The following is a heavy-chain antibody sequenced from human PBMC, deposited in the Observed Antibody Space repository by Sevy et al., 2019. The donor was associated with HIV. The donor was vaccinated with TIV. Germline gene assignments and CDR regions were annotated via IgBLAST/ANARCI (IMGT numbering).Heavy chain of an antibody. V-gene: IGHV3-74*01. CDR2: IDTDGRDT. CDR3: VRDRPGPKHYMDV. J-gene: IGHJ6*03. Sequence: GGSLRLSCVASGFIFSTDWMHWVRQAPGNGLVWVSRIDTDGRDTSYADSVKGRFTISRDNAKNTLYLQMNSLRAEDTAVYYCVRDRPGPKHYMDVWGKGTSVTVSS. CDR1: GFIFSTDW.